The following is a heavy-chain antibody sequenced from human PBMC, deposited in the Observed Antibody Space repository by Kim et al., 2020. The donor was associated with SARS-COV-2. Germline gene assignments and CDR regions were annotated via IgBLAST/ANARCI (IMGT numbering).Heavy chain of an antibody. CDR2: VSYDGSKQ. J-gene: IGHJ6*02. CDR1: GFTFSDYG. V-gene: IGHV3-30*03. CDR3: ARGRLERRPAYYGLDV. D-gene: IGHD1-1*01. Sequence: GGSLRLSCAASGFTFSDYGLHWVRQTPGKGLEWVAIVSYDGSKQSYADSVKGRFTISRDNSKNTLYLQMNSLRPEDTAVYYCARGRLERRPAYYGLDVWGQGTTVIVSS.